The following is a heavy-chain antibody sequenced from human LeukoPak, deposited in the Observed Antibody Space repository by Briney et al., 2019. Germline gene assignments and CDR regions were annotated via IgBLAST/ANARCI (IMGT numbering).Heavy chain of an antibody. J-gene: IGHJ6*03. CDR3: ARGARSAYCSSTSCHYYYYMDV. Sequence: SETLSLTCAVSGYSISSGYYWGWIRQPPGKGLEWIGSIYHSGSTYYNPSLKSGVTISVDTSKNQFSLKLSSVTAADTAVYYCARGARSAYCSSTSCHYYYYMDVWGKGTTVTVSS. CDR1: GYSISSGYY. CDR2: IYHSGST. D-gene: IGHD2-2*01. V-gene: IGHV4-38-2*01.